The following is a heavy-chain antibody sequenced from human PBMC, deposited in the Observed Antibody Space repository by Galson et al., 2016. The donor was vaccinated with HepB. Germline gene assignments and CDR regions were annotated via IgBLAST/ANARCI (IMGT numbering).Heavy chain of an antibody. J-gene: IGHJ4*02. CDR3: ARVKTGTSPNDY. CDR1: GFTFSSYS. V-gene: IGHV3-21*01. D-gene: IGHD1-7*01. Sequence: SLRLSCAASGFTFSSYSMNWVRQAPGKGLEWVSSISSSSSYIYYADSVKGRFTISRDNAKNSLYLQMNSLRAEDTAVYYCARVKTGTSPNDYWGQGTLVTVSS. CDR2: ISSSSSYI.